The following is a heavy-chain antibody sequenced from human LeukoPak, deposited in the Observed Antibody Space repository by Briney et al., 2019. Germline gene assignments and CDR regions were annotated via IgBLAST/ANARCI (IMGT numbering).Heavy chain of an antibody. CDR2: ICDSGGCT. J-gene: IGHJ4*02. D-gene: IGHD6-19*01. V-gene: IGHV3-23*01. Sequence: GGSLRLSCEASGFTFNTYAIYWVRQAPGKGLEWVSGICDSGGCTYYADSVKGRFTISRDNSKTRVYLQMNSLTADDTAVYYCAKTTVGYSSGRYPGWPADCWGQGTLVTVSS. CDR1: GFTFNTYA. CDR3: AKTTVGYSSGRYPGWPADC.